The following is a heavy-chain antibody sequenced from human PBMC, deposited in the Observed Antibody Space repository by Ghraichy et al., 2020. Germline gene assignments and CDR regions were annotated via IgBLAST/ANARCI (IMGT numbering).Heavy chain of an antibody. J-gene: IGHJ5*02. Sequence: ASVKVSCKVSGYTLTELSMHWVRQAPGKGLEWMGGFDPEDGETIYAQKFQGRVTMTEDTSTDTAYMELSSLRSEDTAVYYCATKVHCSGGSCYTWGVPNWFDPWGQGTLVTVSS. V-gene: IGHV1-24*01. CDR2: FDPEDGET. D-gene: IGHD2-15*01. CDR3: ATKVHCSGGSCYTWGVPNWFDP. CDR1: GYTLTELS.